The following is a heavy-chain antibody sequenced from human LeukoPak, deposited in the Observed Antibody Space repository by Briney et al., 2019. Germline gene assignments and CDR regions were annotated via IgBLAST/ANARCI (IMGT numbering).Heavy chain of an antibody. CDR2: IQQDGSEK. CDR1: GFTLSSYW. V-gene: IGHV3-7*05. Sequence: GGSLRLSCAASGFTLSSYWMIWVRQAPGKGLEWVANIQQDGSEKYYVDSVKGRFTISRDNAKNSLYLQMNSLRAEDTAVYYCARKPPRYFNWGQGTLVTVST. D-gene: IGHD1-26*01. J-gene: IGHJ4*02. CDR3: ARKPPRYFN.